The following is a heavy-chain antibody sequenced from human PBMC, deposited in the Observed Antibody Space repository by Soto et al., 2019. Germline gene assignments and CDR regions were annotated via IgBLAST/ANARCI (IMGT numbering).Heavy chain of an antibody. CDR3: ARVWGGAFDF. D-gene: IGHD3-10*01. V-gene: IGHV4-39*01. J-gene: IGHJ3*01. CDR2: IYYSGST. CDR1: GDSISSSGYY. Sequence: SETLSLTCTVSGDSISSSGYYWGWIRQPPGKGLEWIGSIYYSGSTYYNPSLKSRVTISVDTSKNQFSLNLSSVTAADTAVYYCARVWGGAFDFWGQGTMVTVSS.